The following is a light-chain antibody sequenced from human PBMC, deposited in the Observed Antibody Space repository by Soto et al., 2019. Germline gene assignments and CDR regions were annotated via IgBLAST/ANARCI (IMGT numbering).Light chain of an antibody. CDR1: QDISNY. J-gene: IGKJ1*01. CDR2: DAS. Sequence: IQLTQSPSSLSASVGDRVTITCQASQDISNYLNWYQQKPGKAPKLLIYDASNLETGVPSRFSGSGSGTDFTLTISSLQPEDFATYYCLLDFRYFWAFGQGTKVDIK. V-gene: IGKV1-33*01. CDR3: LLDFRYFWA.